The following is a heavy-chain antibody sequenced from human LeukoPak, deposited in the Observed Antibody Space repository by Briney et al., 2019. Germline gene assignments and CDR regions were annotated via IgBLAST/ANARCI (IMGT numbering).Heavy chain of an antibody. CDR1: DYSISSGYY. V-gene: IGHV4-38-2*02. CDR3: ARDEPLAVAGTYTIFDY. Sequence: SETLSLTCAVSDYSISSGYYWGWIRQPPGEGLEWIGSIYHSGSTYYNPSLKSRVTISVDTSKNQLSLKLNSVTAADTAVYYCARDEPLAVAGTYTIFDYWGQGTLVTVSS. D-gene: IGHD6-19*01. J-gene: IGHJ4*02. CDR2: IYHSGST.